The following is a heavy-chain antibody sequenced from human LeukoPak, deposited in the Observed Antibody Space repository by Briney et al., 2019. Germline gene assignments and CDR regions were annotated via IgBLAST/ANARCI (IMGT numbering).Heavy chain of an antibody. CDR1: GFTFSSHW. CDR3: AFFSSGYLYGMDV. V-gene: IGHV3-74*01. J-gene: IGHJ6*02. CDR2: INSDGSTT. Sequence: QPGGSLRLSCAASGFTFSSHWMHWVRQAPGKGLVWVSRINSDGSTTTYAGSVKGRFTISRDNANNTLYLQMSSLRVEDTAVYYCAFFSSGYLYGMDVWGHGTTVTVSS. D-gene: IGHD3-22*01.